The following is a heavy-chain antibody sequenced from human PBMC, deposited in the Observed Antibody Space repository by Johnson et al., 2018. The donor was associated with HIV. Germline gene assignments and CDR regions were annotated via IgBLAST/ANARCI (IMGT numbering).Heavy chain of an antibody. CDR3: AREGAWEVRPGAFDI. V-gene: IGHV3-66*01. D-gene: IGHD1-26*01. Sequence: VQLVESGGGLVQPGGSLRLSCAASGFTVSSNYMSWVRQAPGKGLEWVSVIYSGGSIYYADSVKGRFSISRDNSKNTLYLKMKSLGVEDTAVYYCAREGAWEVRPGAFDIWGQGTMVTVSS. CDR1: GFTVSSNY. J-gene: IGHJ3*02. CDR2: IYSGGSI.